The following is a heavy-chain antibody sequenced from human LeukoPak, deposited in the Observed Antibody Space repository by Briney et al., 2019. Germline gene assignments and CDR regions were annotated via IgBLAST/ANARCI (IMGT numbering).Heavy chain of an antibody. Sequence: PGRSLRLSCAASGFTFSSYGMQWVRQAPGKGLERVAVISYDGSNTYYADSVKGRFTISRDNSKNTLYLQMNSLRVEDTAVYHCAKDLEPYTSGWYGDYWGQGTLVTVSS. CDR1: GFTFSSYG. J-gene: IGHJ4*02. CDR2: ISYDGSNT. V-gene: IGHV3-30*18. CDR3: AKDLEPYTSGWYGDY. D-gene: IGHD6-19*01.